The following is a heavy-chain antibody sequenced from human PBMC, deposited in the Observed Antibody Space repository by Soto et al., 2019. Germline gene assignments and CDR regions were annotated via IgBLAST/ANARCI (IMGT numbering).Heavy chain of an antibody. CDR3: AKVNTNSSGYLDY. CDR1: GFTFDDYA. CDR2: ISWNSGSI. D-gene: IGHD3-22*01. V-gene: IGHV3-9*01. J-gene: IGHJ4*02. Sequence: PGGSLRLSCAASGFTFDDYAMHWVRQAPGKGLEWVSGISWNSGSIGYADSVKGRFTISRDNAKNSLYLQMNSLRAEDTALYYCAKVNTNSSGYLDYSGQGTLVTVCS.